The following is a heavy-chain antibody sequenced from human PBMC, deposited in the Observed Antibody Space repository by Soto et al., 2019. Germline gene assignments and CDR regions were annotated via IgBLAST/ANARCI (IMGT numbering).Heavy chain of an antibody. CDR3: ARDSLTGNWFDP. Sequence: QLQLQESGSGLVKPSQTLSLTCAVSGGSISSGGYSWNWIRQLPGKGLEWIGYIYHSGGTPYNPSLKSRVAVSVDRSRNLFSLTLTSVRAADTAVYYCARDSLTGNWFDPWGQGTLVTVSS. J-gene: IGHJ5*02. D-gene: IGHD2-8*02. CDR1: GGSISSGGYS. V-gene: IGHV4-30-2*06. CDR2: IYHSGGT.